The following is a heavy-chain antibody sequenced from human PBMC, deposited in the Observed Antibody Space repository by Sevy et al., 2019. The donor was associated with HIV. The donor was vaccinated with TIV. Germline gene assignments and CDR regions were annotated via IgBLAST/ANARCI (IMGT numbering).Heavy chain of an antibody. J-gene: IGHJ4*02. CDR1: GFTFSDYY. Sequence: GGSLRLSCAASGFTFSDYYMSWIRQAPGKGLEWVSYISSSGNTIYSADSVKGRFTISRDNAKNSLYLQMDSLRAEDTAVYYCARVRILGGYYFNYWGQGTLVTVSS. CDR3: ARVRILGGYYFNY. D-gene: IGHD2-15*01. V-gene: IGHV3-11*01. CDR2: ISSSGNTI.